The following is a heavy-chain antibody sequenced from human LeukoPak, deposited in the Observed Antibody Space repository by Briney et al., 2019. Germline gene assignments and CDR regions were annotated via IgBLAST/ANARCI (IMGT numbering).Heavy chain of an antibody. V-gene: IGHV3-33*01. J-gene: IGHJ4*02. D-gene: IGHD6-19*01. Sequence: GGSLRLSCAASGFTFSSYGMHWVRQAPGKGLEWVAVIWYDGSNKYYADSVKGRFTISRDNSKNTLYLQMNSLRAEDTAVYYCARGSPPGWEQWLVDFDYWGQGTLVTVSS. CDR2: IWYDGSNK. CDR3: ARGSPPGWEQWLVDFDY. CDR1: GFTFSSYG.